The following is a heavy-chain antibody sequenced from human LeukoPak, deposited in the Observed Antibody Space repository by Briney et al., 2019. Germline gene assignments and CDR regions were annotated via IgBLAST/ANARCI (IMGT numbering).Heavy chain of an antibody. CDR3: ARSTSWGAATGYFDY. CDR2: IYTPGSP. CDR1: GGSVRSGDYY. Sequence: SETLSLTCTVSGGSVRSGDYYWTWIRQPAGKGLEWIGRIYTPGSPSYNPSLKSRVTISAYTSKNQCSLKLNSVTAADTAAYYCARSTSWGAATGYFDYWGQGTLVTVSP. J-gene: IGHJ4*02. V-gene: IGHV4-61*02. D-gene: IGHD6-25*01.